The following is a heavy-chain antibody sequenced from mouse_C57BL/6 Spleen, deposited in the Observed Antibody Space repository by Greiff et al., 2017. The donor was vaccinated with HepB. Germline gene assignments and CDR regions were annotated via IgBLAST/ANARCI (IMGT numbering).Heavy chain of an antibody. V-gene: IGHV5-17*01. CDR3: ARMNYGSSYEYFDV. CDR1: GFTFSDYG. CDR2: ISSGSSTI. D-gene: IGHD1-1*01. J-gene: IGHJ1*03. Sequence: EVQRVESGGGLVKPGGSLKLSCAASGFTFSDYGMHWVRQAPEKGLEWVAYISSGSSTIYYADTVKGRFTFSRDNAKNTLFLQMSSLRSEDTAMYYCARMNYGSSYEYFDVWGTGTTVTVSS.